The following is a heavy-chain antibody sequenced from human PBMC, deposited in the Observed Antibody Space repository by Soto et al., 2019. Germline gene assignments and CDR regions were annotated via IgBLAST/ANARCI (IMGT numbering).Heavy chain of an antibody. V-gene: IGHV4-34*01. CDR1: GGSFSGYY. CDR2: INHSGST. CDR3: ARGVGYCSGGSCYGVGY. J-gene: IGHJ4*02. D-gene: IGHD2-15*01. Sequence: QVQLQQWGAGLLKPSETLSLTCAVYGGSFSGYYWSWIRQPPGKGLEWIGEINHSGSTNYNPSLKSRVPISVDTAKNQFSLKLSSVTAADTAVYYCARGVGYCSGGSCYGVGYWGQGTLVTVSS.